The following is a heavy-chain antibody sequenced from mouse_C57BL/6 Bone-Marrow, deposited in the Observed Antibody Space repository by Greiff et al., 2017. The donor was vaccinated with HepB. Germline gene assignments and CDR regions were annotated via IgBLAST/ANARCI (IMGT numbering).Heavy chain of an antibody. D-gene: IGHD1-2*01. CDR3: ASITTDMDY. J-gene: IGHJ4*01. Sequence: EVKLMESGPVLVKPGASVKMSCKASGYTFTDYYMNWVKQSHGKSLEWIGVINPYNGGTSYNQKFKGKATLTVDKSSSTAYMELNSLTSEDSAVYYCASITTDMDYWGQGTSVTVSS. V-gene: IGHV1-19*01. CDR1: GYTFTDYY. CDR2: INPYNGGT.